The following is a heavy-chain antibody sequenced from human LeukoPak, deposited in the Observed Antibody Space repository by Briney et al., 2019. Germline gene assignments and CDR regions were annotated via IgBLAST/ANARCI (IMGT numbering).Heavy chain of an antibody. J-gene: IGHJ5*02. D-gene: IGHD6-13*01. CDR2: ILHTGST. V-gene: IGHV4-34*12. Sequence: PSETLSLTCAVHGYSLTNHYWIWIRQPPGKGLEWIGEILHTGSTNHNPSFKSRVTISVDTSKNQFFLNLTSVTAADTAVYYCARGPGAVHPWGQGILVTVSS. CDR3: ARGPGAVHP. CDR1: GYSLTNHY.